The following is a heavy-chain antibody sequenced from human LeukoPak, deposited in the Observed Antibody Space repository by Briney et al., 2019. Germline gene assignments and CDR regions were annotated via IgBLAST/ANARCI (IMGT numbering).Heavy chain of an antibody. CDR1: GGSISSGGYS. D-gene: IGHD3-9*01. CDR2: IYYSGST. J-gene: IGHJ3*02. V-gene: IGHV4-39*07. Sequence: SETLSLTCAVSGGSISSGGYSWSWIRQPPGKGLEWIGSIYYSGSTYYNPSLKSRVTISVDTSKNQFSLKLSSVTAADTAVYYCARANIRYFDWLLAPGAFDIWGQGTMVTVSS. CDR3: ARANIRYFDWLLAPGAFDI.